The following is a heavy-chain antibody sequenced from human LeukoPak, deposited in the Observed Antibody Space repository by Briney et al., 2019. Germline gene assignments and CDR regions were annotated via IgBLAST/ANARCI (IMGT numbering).Heavy chain of an antibody. D-gene: IGHD2-2*01. Sequence: SETLSLTCAVYGGSFSGYYWSWIRQPPGKGLEWIGEINHSGSTNYNPSLKSRVTISVDTPKNQFSLKLSSVTAADTAVYYCASLEEVVPAARWFDPWGQGTLVTVSS. CDR3: ASLEEVVPAARWFDP. V-gene: IGHV4-34*01. CDR1: GGSFSGYY. CDR2: INHSGST. J-gene: IGHJ5*02.